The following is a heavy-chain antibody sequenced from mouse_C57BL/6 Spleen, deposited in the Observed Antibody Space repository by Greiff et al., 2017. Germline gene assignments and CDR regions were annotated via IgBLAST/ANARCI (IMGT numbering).Heavy chain of an antibody. Sequence: EVKLMESGGGLVKPGGSLKLSCAASGFTFSSYAMSWVRQTPEKRLEWVATISDGGSYTYYPDNVKGRFTISRDNAKNNLYLQMSHLKSEDTAMYYCARDLDYWGQGTLVTVSA. CDR3: ARDLDY. CDR2: ISDGGSYT. V-gene: IGHV5-4*01. CDR1: GFTFSSYA. J-gene: IGHJ3*01.